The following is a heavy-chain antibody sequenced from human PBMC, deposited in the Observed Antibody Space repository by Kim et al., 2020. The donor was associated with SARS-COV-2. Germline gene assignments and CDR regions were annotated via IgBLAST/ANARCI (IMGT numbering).Heavy chain of an antibody. D-gene: IGHD1-7*01. V-gene: IGHV4-34*01. J-gene: IGHJ6*02. CDR2: INHSGST. CDR1: GGSFSGYY. CDR3: ARDPYLVTGTTFYYYYGMDV. Sequence: SETLSLTCAVYGGSFSGYYWSWIRQPPGKGLEWIGEINHSGSTNYNPSLKSRVTISVDTSKNQFSLKLSSVTAADTAVYYCARDPYLVTGTTFYYYYGMDVWGQGTTVTVSS.